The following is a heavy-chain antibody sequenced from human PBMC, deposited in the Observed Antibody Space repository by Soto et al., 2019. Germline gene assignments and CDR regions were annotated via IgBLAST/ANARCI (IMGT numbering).Heavy chain of an antibody. CDR3: ARESEDLTSNFDY. J-gene: IGHJ4*02. CDR2: ISSTTNYI. V-gene: IGHV3-21*01. Sequence: EVQLVESGGGLVKPGGSLRLSCAASGFTFTRYSMNWVRQAPGKGLEWVSSISSTTNYIYYADSMKGRFTVSRDNAKNSVYLEMNSQSSEETAVYYCARESEDLTSNFDYWGQGTLVTVSS. CDR1: GFTFTRYS.